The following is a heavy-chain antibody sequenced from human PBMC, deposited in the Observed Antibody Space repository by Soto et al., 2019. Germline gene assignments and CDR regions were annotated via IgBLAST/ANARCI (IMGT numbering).Heavy chain of an antibody. D-gene: IGHD3-22*01. Sequence: ASVKVSCKASGYTFTSYGISWVRQAPGQGLEWMGWISAYNGNTNYAQKFQGKVTMTTDTSTSTAYMELRSLRSDDTAVYYCARALVPMGDSSGYYYLGAFDIWGQGTVVTVSS. V-gene: IGHV1-18*01. J-gene: IGHJ3*02. CDR2: ISAYNGNT. CDR1: GYTFTSYG. CDR3: ARALVPMGDSSGYYYLGAFDI.